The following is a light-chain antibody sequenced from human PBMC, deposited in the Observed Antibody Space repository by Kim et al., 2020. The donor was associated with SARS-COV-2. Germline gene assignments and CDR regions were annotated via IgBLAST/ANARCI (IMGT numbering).Light chain of an antibody. CDR2: QAS. J-gene: IGKJ1*01. V-gene: IGKV1-5*03. Sequence: DIQMTQSPSTLSAFVGNRVTITCRASQSVDSWLAWYQQKPGKAPKLLIYQASKLASGVSARFSGSGSGTDFTLTISNLQPDDSAIYYCKQYETYWTFGPGIKVEIK. CDR3: KQYETYWT. CDR1: QSVDSW.